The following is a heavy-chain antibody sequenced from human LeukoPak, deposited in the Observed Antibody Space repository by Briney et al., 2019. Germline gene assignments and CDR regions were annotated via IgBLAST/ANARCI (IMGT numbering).Heavy chain of an antibody. D-gene: IGHD5-18*01. CDR1: GFTFSSYW. Sequence: GSLRLSCAASGFTFSSYWLSWVRPAPGKGLEWVANIKQDGSEKYYVDSVKGRFTISRDNAKSSLYLQMNSLRAEDTAVYYCARGASGIQLWFFDPWGQGTLVTVSS. V-gene: IGHV3-7*01. CDR2: IKQDGSEK. CDR3: ARGASGIQLWFFDP. J-gene: IGHJ5*02.